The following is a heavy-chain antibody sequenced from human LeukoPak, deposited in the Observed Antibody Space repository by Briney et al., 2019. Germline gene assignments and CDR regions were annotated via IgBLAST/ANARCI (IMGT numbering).Heavy chain of an antibody. J-gene: IGHJ4*02. D-gene: IGHD6-13*01. V-gene: IGHV4-61*02. CDR3: ARGRSWYDY. CDR1: GGSISSGTYY. CDR2: IYTSGST. Sequence: PSETLSLTCTVSGGSISSGTYYWSWIRQPAGKGLEWIGRIYTSGSTNYNPSLKSRVTISEDTSKNHFSLKLSSVTAADTAVYYCARGRSWYDYWGQGTLVTVSS.